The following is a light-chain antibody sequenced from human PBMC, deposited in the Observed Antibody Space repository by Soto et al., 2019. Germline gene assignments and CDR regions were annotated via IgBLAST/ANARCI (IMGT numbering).Light chain of an antibody. V-gene: IGKV1-5*03. CDR2: KAS. CDR3: QHYNSYSEA. Sequence: DIQMTQSPSTLSGSVGDRVTITCRAIQTISSWLAWYQQKPGKAPKLLIYKASTLKSGVPSRFSGSGSGTEFTLTISSLQPDDFTPYYCQHYNSYSEAFGQGTKVELK. J-gene: IGKJ1*01. CDR1: QTISSW.